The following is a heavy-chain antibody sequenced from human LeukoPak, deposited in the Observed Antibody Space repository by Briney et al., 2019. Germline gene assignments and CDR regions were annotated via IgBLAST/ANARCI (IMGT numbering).Heavy chain of an antibody. Sequence: SETLSLTCTVSNFSISSGYYWGWIRQPPGKGLEWIGSISHSGSTYYNPSLKSRVTISVDTSKNQFSLKLSSVTAADTAVYYCARAYGRVYVSIGGRWGQGTLVTVSS. CDR1: NFSISSGYY. V-gene: IGHV4-38-2*02. CDR3: ARAYGRVYVSIGGR. D-gene: IGHD3-16*01. J-gene: IGHJ4*02. CDR2: ISHSGST.